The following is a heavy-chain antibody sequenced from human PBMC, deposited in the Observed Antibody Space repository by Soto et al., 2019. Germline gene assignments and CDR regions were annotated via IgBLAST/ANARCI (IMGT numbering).Heavy chain of an antibody. CDR3: ARGSYYSGWV. V-gene: IGHV6-1*01. CDR2: TYYRSKWYS. D-gene: IGHD6-19*01. CDR1: GDSVSSTSAA. J-gene: IGHJ4*02. Sequence: SQTLSLTCAISGDSVSSTSAAWSWIRQSPSRGLEWLGRTYYRSKWYSDYAVSVKSRITINPDTSKNQFSLQLNSVTPEDTTVYYCARGSYYSGWVWGQGTLVTVSS.